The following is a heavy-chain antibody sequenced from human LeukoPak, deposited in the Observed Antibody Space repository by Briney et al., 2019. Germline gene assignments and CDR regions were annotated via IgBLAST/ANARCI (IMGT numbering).Heavy chain of an antibody. CDR1: GGSISSYY. CDR2: IYYSGST. D-gene: IGHD5-18*01. J-gene: IGHJ4*02. V-gene: IGHV4-59*01. Sequence: SETLSLTCTVSGGSISSYYWSWIRQPPGKGLEWIGYIYYSGSTNYNPSLKSPVTISVDTSKNQFSLKLSSVTAADTAVYYCARVGGGHSYGPFDYWGQGTLVTVSS. CDR3: ARVGGGHSYGPFDY.